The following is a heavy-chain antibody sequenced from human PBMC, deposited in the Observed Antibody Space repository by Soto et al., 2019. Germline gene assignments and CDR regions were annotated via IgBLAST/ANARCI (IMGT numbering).Heavy chain of an antibody. V-gene: IGHV2-5*01. CDR2: IYWNDDR. CDR3: MYRRASWDYHGLDV. J-gene: IGHJ6*02. Sequence: SGPTLVNPTQTLTLTCTFSGFSLTTGGVGVGWIRQRPGRSLEWLAVIYWNDDRRRSPSLENRLTITKDTSKNQVVLTMTNMDPVDTATYYCMYRRASWDYHGLDVWGQGTPVTVSS. D-gene: IGHD2-21*01. CDR1: GFSLTTGGVG.